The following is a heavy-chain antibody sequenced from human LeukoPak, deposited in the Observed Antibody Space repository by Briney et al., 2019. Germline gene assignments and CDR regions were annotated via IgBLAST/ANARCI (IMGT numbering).Heavy chain of an antibody. D-gene: IGHD6-19*01. CDR1: GGSFSGYY. Sequence: SSETLSLTCAVYGGSFSGYYWSWIRQPPGKGLEWIGEVNHSGSTNYNPSLKSRVTISVDTSKNQFSLKLSSVTAADTAVYYCARVPEYSSGWPPYYYYGMDVWGQGTTVTVSS. CDR2: VNHSGST. CDR3: ARVPEYSSGWPPYYYYGMDV. V-gene: IGHV4-34*01. J-gene: IGHJ6*02.